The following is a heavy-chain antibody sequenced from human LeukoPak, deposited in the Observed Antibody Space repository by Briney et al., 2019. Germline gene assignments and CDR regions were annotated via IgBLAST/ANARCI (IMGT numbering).Heavy chain of an antibody. J-gene: IGHJ4*02. V-gene: IGHV4-59*01. D-gene: IGHD3-22*01. CDR2: IYYSGST. Sequence: SETLSLTCTVSGGSISSCYWSWIRQPPGKGLEWIGYIYYSGSTNYNPSLKSRVTISVDTSKNQFSLKLSSVTAADTAVYYCARTYYYDSSGYLTLDYWGQGTLVTVSS. CDR1: GGSISSCY. CDR3: ARTYYYDSSGYLTLDY.